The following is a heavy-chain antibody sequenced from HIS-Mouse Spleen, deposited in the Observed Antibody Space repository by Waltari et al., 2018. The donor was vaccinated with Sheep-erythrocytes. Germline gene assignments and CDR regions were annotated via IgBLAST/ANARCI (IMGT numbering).Heavy chain of an antibody. CDR1: GYTFTGYY. CDR3: ARVLGHVDTAMVDY. V-gene: IGHV1-2*02. D-gene: IGHD5-18*01. CDR2: INPNSGGT. Sequence: QVQLVQSGAEVKKPGASVKVSCKASGYTFTGYYMHWVRQAPGQGLEWMGWINPNSGGTNYAKKFQGRVTMTRDTSISTAYMELSRLRSDDTAVYYCARVLGHVDTAMVDYWGQGTLVTVSS. J-gene: IGHJ4*02.